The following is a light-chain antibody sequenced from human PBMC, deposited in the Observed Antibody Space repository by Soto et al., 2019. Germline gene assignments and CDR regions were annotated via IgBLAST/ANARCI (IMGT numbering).Light chain of an antibody. CDR1: QSVNSSY. CDR2: GAS. J-gene: IGKJ1*01. CDR3: QQYGSSGT. Sequence: EIVLAQSPGTLSLSPGGRVTLSCRASQSVNSSYLAWYQQKPGQAPRLLIYGASNRATGIPDRFSGSGSGTDFTLTISRLEPEDFAVYYCQQYGSSGTFGQGTKVDIK. V-gene: IGKV3-20*01.